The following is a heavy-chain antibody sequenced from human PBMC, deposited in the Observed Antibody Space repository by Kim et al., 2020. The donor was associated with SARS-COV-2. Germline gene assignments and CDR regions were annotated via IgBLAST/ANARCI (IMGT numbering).Heavy chain of an antibody. Sequence: GGSLRLSCAASGFTVSSNYMSWVRQAPGKGLEWVSVIYSGGSTYYADSVKGRFTISRDNSKNTLYLQMNSLRAEDTAVYYCARANMVRGVIDWFDPWGQGTLVTVSS. J-gene: IGHJ5*02. V-gene: IGHV3-53*01. CDR3: ARANMVRGVIDWFDP. D-gene: IGHD3-10*01. CDR2: IYSGGST. CDR1: GFTVSSNY.